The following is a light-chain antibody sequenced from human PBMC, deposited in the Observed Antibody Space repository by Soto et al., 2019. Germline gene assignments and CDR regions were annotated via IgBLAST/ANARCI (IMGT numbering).Light chain of an antibody. CDR3: SSYAGSNNLG. J-gene: IGLJ2*01. Sequence: QSALTQPPSASGSPGQSVTISCSGTSSDVGGYNYVSWYQQHPGKAPKLIIYEVSKRPSGVPDRFSGSKSVNTASLTVSGLQAEDEADYYCSSYAGSNNLGFGGGTKVTVL. CDR2: EVS. V-gene: IGLV2-8*01. CDR1: SSDVGGYNY.